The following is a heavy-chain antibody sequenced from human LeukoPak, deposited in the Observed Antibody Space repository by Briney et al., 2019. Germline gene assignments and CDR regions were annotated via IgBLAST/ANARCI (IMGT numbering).Heavy chain of an antibody. D-gene: IGHD3-3*01. CDR1: GFTFSSCA. Sequence: GGSLRLSCAASGFTFSSCAMNWVRQAPGKGLEWVGRIKSKTDGGTTDYAAPVKGRFTISRDDSKNTLYLQMNSLKTEDTAVYYCATVSQAKLRFFAYGMDVWGQGTTVTVSS. V-gene: IGHV3-15*07. J-gene: IGHJ6*02. CDR3: ATVSQAKLRFFAYGMDV. CDR2: IKSKTDGGTT.